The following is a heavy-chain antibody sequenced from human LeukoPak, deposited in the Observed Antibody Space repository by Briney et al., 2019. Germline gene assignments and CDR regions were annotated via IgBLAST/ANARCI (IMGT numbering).Heavy chain of an antibody. V-gene: IGHV3-23*01. CDR1: GFTFSSYA. CDR2: ISGSGGST. J-gene: IGHJ4*02. Sequence: GVSLRLSCAASGFTFSSYAMSWVRQAPGKGLEWVSAISGSGGSTYYADSVKGRFTISRDNSKNTLYLQMNSLRAEDTAVYYCAKVENRNSYGYVDYWGQGTLVTVSS. CDR3: AKVENRNSYGYVDY. D-gene: IGHD5-18*01.